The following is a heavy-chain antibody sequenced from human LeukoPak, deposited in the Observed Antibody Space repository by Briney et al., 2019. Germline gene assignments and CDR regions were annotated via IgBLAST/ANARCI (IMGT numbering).Heavy chain of an antibody. V-gene: IGHV3-13*01. D-gene: IGHD5-18*01. Sequence: GGSLRLSCAASGFTFSSYDMHWGRQATGKGLEWVSAIGTAGDTYYPGSVKGRFTISRENAKNSLYLQMNSLRAGDTAVYYCARAHRYSYGLDAFDIWGQGTMVTVSS. CDR1: GFTFSSYD. J-gene: IGHJ3*02. CDR3: ARAHRYSYGLDAFDI. CDR2: IGTAGDT.